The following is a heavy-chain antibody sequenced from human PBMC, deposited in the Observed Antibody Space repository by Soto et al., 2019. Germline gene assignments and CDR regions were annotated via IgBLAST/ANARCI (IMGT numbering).Heavy chain of an antibody. D-gene: IGHD3-10*01. V-gene: IGHV3-66*01. J-gene: IGHJ3*02. Sequence: GGSLRLSCAASGFTVNTNYMSWVRQAPGKGLEWVSVIYSGGSTYYADSVKGRFTISRDNSKNTLYLQMNSLGAEDTAVYYCARTAGMRWVDIWGQGTMVTVSS. CDR3: ARTAGMRWVDI. CDR1: GFTVNTNY. CDR2: IYSGGST.